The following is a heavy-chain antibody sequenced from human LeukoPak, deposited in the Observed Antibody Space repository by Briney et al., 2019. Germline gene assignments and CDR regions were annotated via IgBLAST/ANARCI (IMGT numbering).Heavy chain of an antibody. CDR3: ARQNDFRLDY. J-gene: IGHJ4*02. Sequence: GESLKVSCKGSGYTFSSYWIGWVRQMPGKGLEWMGIIYPGDSDTRYSPSLQGQVAISVDTSIGTAYLQWSSLKASDTAIYYCARQNDFRLDYWGQGTLVTVSS. D-gene: IGHD3-3*01. CDR1: GYTFSSYW. CDR2: IYPGDSDT. V-gene: IGHV5-51*01.